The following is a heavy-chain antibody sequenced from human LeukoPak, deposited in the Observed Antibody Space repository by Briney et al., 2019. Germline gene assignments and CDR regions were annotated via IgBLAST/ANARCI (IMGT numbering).Heavy chain of an antibody. CDR3: ARDPPFLGPQLLWFGAPDAFDI. J-gene: IGHJ3*02. Sequence: ASVEVSCKASGYTFTSYGISWVRQAPGQGLEWMGWISAYNGNTNYAQKLQGRVTMTTDTSTSTAYMELRSLRSDDTAVYYCARDPPFLGPQLLWFGAPDAFDIWGQGTMVTVSS. D-gene: IGHD3-10*01. CDR2: ISAYNGNT. V-gene: IGHV1-18*01. CDR1: GYTFTSYG.